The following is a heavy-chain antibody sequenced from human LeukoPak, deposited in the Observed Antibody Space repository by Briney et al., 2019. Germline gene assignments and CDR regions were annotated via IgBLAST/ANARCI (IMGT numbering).Heavy chain of an antibody. V-gene: IGHV3-74*01. CDR1: GFTFSRYW. CDR3: ARAFDI. J-gene: IGHJ3*02. CDR2: IHSDGIGT. Sequence: GGSLRLSCAASGFTFSRYWMHWVRQAPGKGLVWVSRIHSDGIGTTYADSVKGRFTISRDNAKNTLYLQMNSLRAEDTAVYYCARAFDIWGQGTMVTVSS.